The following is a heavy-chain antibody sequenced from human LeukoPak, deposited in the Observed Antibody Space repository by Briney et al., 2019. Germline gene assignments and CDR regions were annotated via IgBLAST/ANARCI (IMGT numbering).Heavy chain of an antibody. J-gene: IGHJ4*02. CDR2: INPSGVST. CDR1: GYTFTSYY. D-gene: IGHD3-10*01. CDR3: ARDGKRTPRITMVRGVIITGVDY. V-gene: IGHV1-46*04. Sequence: GASVKVSCKASGYTFTSYYMHWVRQAPGQGLEWRGIINPSGVSTSYAKKLQGRVTMTRDMSTSTVYMELSSLRSEDTAVYYCARDGKRTPRITMVRGVIITGVDYWGQGTLVTVSS.